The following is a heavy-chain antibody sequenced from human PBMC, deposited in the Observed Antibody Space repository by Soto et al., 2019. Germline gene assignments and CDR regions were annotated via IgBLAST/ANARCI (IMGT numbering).Heavy chain of an antibody. J-gene: IGHJ3*02. CDR2: ISSSSSYI. CDR3: ASTPLGIVVVPAARKDAFDI. CDR1: GFKFSSYG. Sequence: GGSLILSCAASGFKFSSYGRNWVRQAPGKGLEWVSSISSSSSYIYYADSVKGRFTISRDNAKNSLYLQMNSLRAEDTAVYYCASTPLGIVVVPAARKDAFDIWGQGTMVTVSS. D-gene: IGHD2-2*03. V-gene: IGHV3-21*01.